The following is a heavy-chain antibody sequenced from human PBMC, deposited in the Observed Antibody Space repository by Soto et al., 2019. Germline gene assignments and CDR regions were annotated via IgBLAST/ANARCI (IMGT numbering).Heavy chain of an antibody. CDR3: ARALILTGYYIHDAFDI. J-gene: IGHJ3*02. CDR2: IYYSGST. V-gene: IGHV4-59*01. Sequence: QVQLQESGPGXVKPSETLSLTCTVSGGSISSYYWSWIRQPPGKGLEWIGYIYYSGSTNYNPSLKSRVTISVDTSKNQFSLKLSSVTAADTAVYYCARALILTGYYIHDAFDIWGQGTMVTVSS. D-gene: IGHD3-9*01. CDR1: GGSISSYY.